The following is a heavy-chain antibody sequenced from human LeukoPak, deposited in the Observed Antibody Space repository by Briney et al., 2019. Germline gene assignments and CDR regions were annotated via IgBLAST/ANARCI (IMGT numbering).Heavy chain of an antibody. CDR2: ISVDGKNI. CDR1: GFIFTNYA. V-gene: IGHV3-30*04. D-gene: IGHD6-13*01. Sequence: GMSLRLSCAASGFIFTNYAMHWVRQAPGERPERVAVISVDGKNIFYTESVKGRFTISRDDSKNTAYLQMNSLRADDTALYYCVRDHLPVSWNWYFDLWGRGTLVTVS. J-gene: IGHJ2*01. CDR3: VRDHLPVSWNWYFDL.